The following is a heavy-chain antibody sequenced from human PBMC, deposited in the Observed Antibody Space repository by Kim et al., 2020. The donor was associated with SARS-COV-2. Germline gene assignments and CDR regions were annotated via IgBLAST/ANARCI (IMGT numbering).Heavy chain of an antibody. V-gene: IGHV3-74*03. CDR3: ARDSSCALAV. Sequence: TYADSVKVRVTISRDNAKNTLYLQMNGLRAEDTAVYFCARDSSCALAVWSQGTTVTVSS. J-gene: IGHJ6*02.